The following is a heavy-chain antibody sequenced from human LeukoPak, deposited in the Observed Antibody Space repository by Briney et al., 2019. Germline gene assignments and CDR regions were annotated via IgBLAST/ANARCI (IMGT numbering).Heavy chain of an antibody. Sequence: GGSLRLSCAASGFTFSSYSMNWVRQAPGKGLEWVSSISSSSSYIYYADSVKGRFTISRDNAKNSLYLQMNSLRAEDTAVYYCARAYSGSYFLDAFDIWGQGTMVTVSS. D-gene: IGHD1-26*01. CDR3: ARAYSGSYFLDAFDI. J-gene: IGHJ3*02. CDR1: GFTFSSYS. V-gene: IGHV3-21*01. CDR2: ISSSSSYI.